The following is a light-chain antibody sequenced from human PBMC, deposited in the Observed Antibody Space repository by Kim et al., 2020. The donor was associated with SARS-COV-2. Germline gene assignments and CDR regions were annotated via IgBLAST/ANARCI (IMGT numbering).Light chain of an antibody. CDR2: AAS. Sequence: IQMTQSPSSLSASVGDGVTITCRASQGISNHLAWYQQKPGKAPKLLIYAASALQSGVPSRFSGSGSGTDFTLTFSSLQPEDVATYYCQKYNSAPWTFGQGTKVDIK. J-gene: IGKJ1*01. V-gene: IGKV1-27*01. CDR1: QGISNH. CDR3: QKYNSAPWT.